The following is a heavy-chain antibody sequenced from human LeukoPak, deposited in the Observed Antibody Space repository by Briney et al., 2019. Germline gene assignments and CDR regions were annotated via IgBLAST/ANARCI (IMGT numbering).Heavy chain of an antibody. CDR2: IYPGGSET. Sequence: GESLNISCKGSGYNFTSYWIAWVRQMPGRGLEWMGIIYPGGSETRYDPSFQGQVTISADSSTSTAYLQWSSLRASDTVMYYCARASRDGYNQNFDHWGQGTLVTVSS. CDR3: ARASRDGYNQNFDH. J-gene: IGHJ4*02. D-gene: IGHD5-24*01. CDR1: GYNFTSYW. V-gene: IGHV5-51*01.